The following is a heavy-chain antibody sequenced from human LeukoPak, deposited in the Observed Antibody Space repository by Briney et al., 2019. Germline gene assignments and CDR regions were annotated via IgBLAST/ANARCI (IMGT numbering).Heavy chain of an antibody. CDR3: AKDGSGSYLWLDYYGMDV. V-gene: IGHV3-30-3*01. J-gene: IGHJ6*02. CDR1: GFTFSSYA. CDR2: ISYDGSNK. D-gene: IGHD1-26*01. Sequence: PGGSLRLSCAASGFTFSSYAMHWVRQAPGKGLEWVAVISYDGSNKYYADSVKGRFTISRDNSKNTLYLQMNSLRAEDTAVYYCAKDGSGSYLWLDYYGMDVWGQGTTVTVSS.